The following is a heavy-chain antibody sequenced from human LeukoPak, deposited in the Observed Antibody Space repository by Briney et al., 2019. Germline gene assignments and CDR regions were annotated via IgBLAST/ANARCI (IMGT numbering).Heavy chain of an antibody. D-gene: IGHD6-13*01. CDR3: ARLDRRSSFLDY. Sequence: SGGCLRLSCAASGFTVSNNYMSWVRQAPGKGLEWVSVIYSGESTYYADSVKGRFTISRDSSKNTLYLQMNSLRAEDTAVYYCARLDRRSSFLDYWGQGALVTVSS. CDR1: GFTVSNNY. J-gene: IGHJ4*02. CDR2: IYSGEST. V-gene: IGHV3-53*01.